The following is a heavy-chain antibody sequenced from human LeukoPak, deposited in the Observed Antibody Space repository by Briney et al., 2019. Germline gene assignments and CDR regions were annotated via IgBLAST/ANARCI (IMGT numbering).Heavy chain of an antibody. CDR1: GVTFSSFA. Sequence: SVKVSCKASGVTFSSFAISWVRQGPGQGLEWMGGIIPIFGTANYAQKFQGRVTITADESTSTAYMELSSLRSEDTAVYYCARGARLLYYFDYWGQGTLVTVSS. D-gene: IGHD3-3*01. CDR2: IIPIFGTA. J-gene: IGHJ4*02. V-gene: IGHV1-69*01. CDR3: ARGARLLYYFDY.